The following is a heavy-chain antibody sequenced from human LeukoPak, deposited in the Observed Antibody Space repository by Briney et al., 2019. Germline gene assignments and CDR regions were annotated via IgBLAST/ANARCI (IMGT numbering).Heavy chain of an antibody. J-gene: IGHJ4*02. CDR1: GFTFSSYA. D-gene: IGHD2-8*02. Sequence: GGSLRLSCAASGFTFSSYAMHWVRQAPGKGLEWVAIISYDGSNKDYADSAKGRFTISRDNSKNTLNLQMNSLRGEDTAVYYCASLLVPGYFDYWGRGTLVTVSS. CDR2: ISYDGSNK. V-gene: IGHV3-30*04. CDR3: ASLLVPGYFDY.